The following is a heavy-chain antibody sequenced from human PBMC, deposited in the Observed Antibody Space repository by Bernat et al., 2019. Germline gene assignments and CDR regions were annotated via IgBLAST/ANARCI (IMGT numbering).Heavy chain of an antibody. V-gene: IGHV3-33*01. D-gene: IGHD3-10*01. Sequence: QVQLVESGGGVVQPGRSLRLSCAASGFTFSSYGMHWVRQAPGKGLEWVAVIWYDGSNKYYADSVKGRFTISRDNSKNTLYLQMNSLRAEDMAVYYCARDGGHTIPVGLWFGGGQGTLVTVSS. CDR3: ARDGGHTIPVGLWFG. CDR1: GFTFSSYG. CDR2: IWYDGSNK. J-gene: IGHJ4*02.